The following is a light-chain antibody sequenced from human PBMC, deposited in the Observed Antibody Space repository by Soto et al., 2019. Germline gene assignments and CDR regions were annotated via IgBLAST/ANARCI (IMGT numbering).Light chain of an antibody. J-gene: IGKJ4*01. V-gene: IGKV3-20*01. CDR1: QSVSSSY. CDR2: GAS. Sequence: IMLTQYPGTLSLSPGERATLCCRASQSVSSSYLAWYQQKPGQAPRLLIYGASNRATGIPDRFSGSGSGTDFTLTISRLEPEDFAVYYCQQYDNSPLTFGGGTKVDIK. CDR3: QQYDNSPLT.